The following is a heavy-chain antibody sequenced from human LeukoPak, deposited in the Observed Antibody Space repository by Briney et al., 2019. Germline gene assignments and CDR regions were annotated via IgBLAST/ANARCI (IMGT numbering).Heavy chain of an antibody. V-gene: IGHV3-33*06. CDR1: GFTFSSYG. D-gene: IGHD3-10*01. CDR3: AKDRGDKGNWFDP. CDR2: IWYDGSNK. Sequence: GGSLRLSCAASGFTFSSYGMHWVRQAPGKGLEWVAVIWYDGSNKYYGDSVKGRFTISRDNSKNTLYLQMNSLRAEDTAVYYCAKDRGDKGNWFDPWGQGTLVTVSS. J-gene: IGHJ5*02.